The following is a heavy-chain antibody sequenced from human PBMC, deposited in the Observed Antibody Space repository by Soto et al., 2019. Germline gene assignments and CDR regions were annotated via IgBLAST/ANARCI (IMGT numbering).Heavy chain of an antibody. J-gene: IGHJ4*02. CDR1: GGSISSYY. D-gene: IGHD5-12*01. V-gene: IGHV4-59*01. CDR3: ARDRDGYNFIDY. CDR2: IYYSGST. Sequence: PSETLSLTCTVSGGSISSYYWSWIRQPPGKGLEWIGYIYYSGSTNYSPSLKSRVTISVDTSKNQFSLKLSSVTAADTAVYYCARDRDGYNFIDYWGQGTLVTVSS.